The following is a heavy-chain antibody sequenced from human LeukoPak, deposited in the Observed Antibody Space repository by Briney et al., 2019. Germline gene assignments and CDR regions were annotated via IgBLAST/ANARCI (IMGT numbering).Heavy chain of an antibody. Sequence: GGSLRLSCAASGFTFSSYAMNWVRQAPGKGLEWVAVISYDGSNKYYADSVKGRFTIPRDNSKNTLDLQMNSLRGEDTAVYYCARDRDYSFDYWGQGTLVTVSS. D-gene: IGHD3-10*01. J-gene: IGHJ4*02. CDR2: ISYDGSNK. CDR3: ARDRDYSFDY. V-gene: IGHV3-30-3*01. CDR1: GFTFSSYA.